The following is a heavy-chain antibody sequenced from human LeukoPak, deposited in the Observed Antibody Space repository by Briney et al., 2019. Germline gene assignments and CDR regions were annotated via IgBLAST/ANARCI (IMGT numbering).Heavy chain of an antibody. CDR1: GFTFSSYA. J-gene: IGHJ4*02. D-gene: IGHD3-10*01. Sequence: GGSLRLSCAASGFTFSSYAMSWVRQAPGKGLEWVSAISGSGGSTYYADSVKGRFTVSRDNSKNTLYLQMNSLRAEDTAVYYCAKGAREPPNYYGSGSYWALFDYWGQGTLVTVSS. CDR3: AKGAREPPNYYGSGSYWALFDY. CDR2: ISGSGGST. V-gene: IGHV3-23*01.